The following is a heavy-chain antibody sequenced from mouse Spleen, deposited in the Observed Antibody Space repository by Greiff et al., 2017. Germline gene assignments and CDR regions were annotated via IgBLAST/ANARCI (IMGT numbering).Heavy chain of an antibody. V-gene: IGHV5-17*01. CDR3: ARPYYGPFFAY. CDR2: ISSGSSTI. CDR1: GFTFSDYG. Sequence: EVQVVESGGGLVKPGGSLKLSCAASGFTFSDYGMHWVRQAPEKGLEWVAYISSGSSTIYYADTVKGRFTISRDNAKNTLFLQMTSLRSEDTAMYYCARPYYGPFFAYWGQGTLVTVSA. J-gene: IGHJ3*01. D-gene: IGHD1-1*01.